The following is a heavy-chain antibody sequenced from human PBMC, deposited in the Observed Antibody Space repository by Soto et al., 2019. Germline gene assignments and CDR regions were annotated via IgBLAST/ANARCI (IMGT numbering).Heavy chain of an antibody. CDR2: ISQSGNT. V-gene: IGHV4-34*01. J-gene: IGHJ4*02. D-gene: IGHD6-6*01. CDR3: ARAPKVSGSSQTRPDF. CDR1: SGSFSGYY. Sequence: SETLSLTCSIYSGSFSGYYWRWIRQPPGKGLEWIGEISQSGNTNYSPSLKSRVSISIDTSKKQFSLNLASVSAADTAVYYCARAPKVSGSSQTRPDFWGQGTLVTFSS.